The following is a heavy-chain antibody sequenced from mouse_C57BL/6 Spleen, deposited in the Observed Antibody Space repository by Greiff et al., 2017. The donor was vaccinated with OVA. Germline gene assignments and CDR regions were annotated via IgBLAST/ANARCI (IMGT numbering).Heavy chain of an antibody. V-gene: IGHV1-69*01. J-gene: IGHJ3*01. CDR2: IDPSDSYT. CDR3: ARSTGPFAY. Sequence: QVQLQQPGAELVMPGASVKLSCKASGYTFTSYWMHWVKQRPGQGLEWIGEIDPSDSYTNYNQKFKGKSTLTVDKSSSTAYMQLSSLTSEDSAVYYCARSTGPFAYWGQGTLGTVSA. CDR1: GYTFTSYW. D-gene: IGHD4-1*01.